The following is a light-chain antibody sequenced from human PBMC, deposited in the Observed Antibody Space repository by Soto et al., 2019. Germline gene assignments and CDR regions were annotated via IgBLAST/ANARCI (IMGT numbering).Light chain of an antibody. CDR3: QQTYGPPIT. CDR1: QSIGNR. J-gene: IGKJ5*01. V-gene: IGKV1-39*01. CDR2: AAS. Sequence: DLQMTQYPYTLSPSVGDRITISCRSSQSIGNRLAWYQQRPGKAPKLLIYAASSLQSGVPSRFSGSGSGTDFTLTITSLQFEDFATYYCQQTYGPPITFCQGTRLEIK.